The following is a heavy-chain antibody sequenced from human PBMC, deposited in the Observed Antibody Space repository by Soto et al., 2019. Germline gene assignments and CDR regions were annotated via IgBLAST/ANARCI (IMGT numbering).Heavy chain of an antibody. V-gene: IGHV1-18*01. CDR1: GYNFTSYG. CDR2: ISPHNDRT. J-gene: IGHJ3*02. D-gene: IGHD6-19*01. CDR3: ARDLYYTSGRYFDHDAFDI. Sequence: ASVEVSCNASGYNFTSYGISWVRQAPGQGLEWMGWISPHNDRTKYARRFQDRVTMTTETPTSTVYMELGSLRSEDTAVYYCARDLYYTSGRYFDHDAFDIWGQGTVVTVSS.